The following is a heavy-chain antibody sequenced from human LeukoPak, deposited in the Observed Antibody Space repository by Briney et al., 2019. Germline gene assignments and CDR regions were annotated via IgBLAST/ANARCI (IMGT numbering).Heavy chain of an antibody. CDR3: ARRKMATIEDYFDY. J-gene: IGHJ4*02. D-gene: IGHD5-24*01. CDR1: GGSISSYY. Sequence: SETLSLTCTVSGGSISSYYWSWIRQPPGKGLEWIGYIYYSGSTNCNPSLKSRVTISVDTSKNQFSLKLSSVTAADTAVYYCARRKMATIEDYFDYWGQGTLVTVSS. CDR2: IYYSGST. V-gene: IGHV4-59*08.